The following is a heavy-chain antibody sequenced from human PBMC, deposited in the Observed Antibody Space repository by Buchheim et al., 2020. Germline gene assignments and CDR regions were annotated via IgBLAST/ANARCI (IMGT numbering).Heavy chain of an antibody. CDR3: AKVIPNPRLLDFYYGMDV. D-gene: IGHD2-15*01. Sequence: EVQLLESGGGLVQPGGSLRLSCAASGFTFSTYAMSWVRQAPGKGLEWVSVISGSADSTSYADSVKGRFTVSRANSQNTLYLQMTSLRAEDTAAYYCAKVIPNPRLLDFYYGMDVWGQGTT. CDR2: ISGSADST. CDR1: GFTFSTYA. J-gene: IGHJ6*02. V-gene: IGHV3-23*01.